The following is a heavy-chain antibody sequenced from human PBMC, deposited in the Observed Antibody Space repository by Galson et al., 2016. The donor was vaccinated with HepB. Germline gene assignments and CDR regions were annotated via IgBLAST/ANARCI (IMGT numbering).Heavy chain of an antibody. J-gene: IGHJ4*02. CDR1: GFTVSSKY. Sequence: LRLSCAASGFTVSSKYMSWARQAPGKGLEWVSVIHTGGSTYYADSVKGRFTISRDNSKNTLYLQMNSLRTEDTAVYYCALGTGIGWYGADWGQGTLVTVSS. D-gene: IGHD6-19*01. CDR2: IHTGGST. V-gene: IGHV3-53*01. CDR3: ALGTGIGWYGAD.